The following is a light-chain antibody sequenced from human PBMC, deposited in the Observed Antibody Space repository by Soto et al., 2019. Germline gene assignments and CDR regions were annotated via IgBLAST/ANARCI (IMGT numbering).Light chain of an antibody. CDR2: GAS. J-gene: IGKJ1*01. V-gene: IGKV3-20*01. Sequence: EIVLTQSPGTLSLSPGERATLSCRASQSVSSSYLAWYQQKPGQAPRLLIYGASSRATGIPDRFSGSGSGTDFTLTISRLEPEDFTVYYCQQYASSPTCGQGTEVDIK. CDR3: QQYASSPT. CDR1: QSVSSSY.